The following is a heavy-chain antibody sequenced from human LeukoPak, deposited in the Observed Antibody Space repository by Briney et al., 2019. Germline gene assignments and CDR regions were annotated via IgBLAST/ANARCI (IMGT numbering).Heavy chain of an antibody. D-gene: IGHD3-16*02. CDR3: ARVRGYRQLDF. V-gene: IGHV3-7*02. CDR1: GFTLRSYW. J-gene: IGHJ4*02. Sequence: PAGSLRLSCAASGFTLRSYWMNWGRQAPGKGLELVANIKQDGSEKDYVDSVERRFTISRDNAKNSMYLQMNTLRAHDPAVYYCARVRGYRQLDFWGQGTLVTVSS. CDR2: IKQDGSEK.